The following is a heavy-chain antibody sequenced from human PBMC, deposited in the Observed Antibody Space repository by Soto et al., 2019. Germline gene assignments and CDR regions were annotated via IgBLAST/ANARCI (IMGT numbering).Heavy chain of an antibody. CDR3: ARASGPAKYYFDY. CDR1: GGSISSSSYY. J-gene: IGHJ4*02. D-gene: IGHD3-3*01. V-gene: IGHV4-61*05. CDR2: IYYSGST. Sequence: AETLSITCTVSGGSISSSSYYWGWIRQPPGKGLEWIGYIYYSGSTNYNPSLKSRVTISVDTSKNQFSLRLSSVTAADTAVYYCARASGPAKYYFDYWGQGTLVTVSS.